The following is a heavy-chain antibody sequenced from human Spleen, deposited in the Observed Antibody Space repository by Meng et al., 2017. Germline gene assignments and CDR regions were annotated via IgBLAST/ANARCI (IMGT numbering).Heavy chain of an antibody. CDR3: ARGPTTMAHDFDY. J-gene: IGHJ4*02. D-gene: IGHD4-11*01. CDR1: GGSFSDYN. Sequence: QVQLRQWGAGVLKPSETLSLTCVVSGGSFSDYNWSWIRQPPGKGLEWIGEINHSGSTNYNPSLESRATISVDTSQNNLSLKLSSVTAADSAVYYCARGPTTMAHDFDYWGQGTLVTVSS. CDR2: INHSGST. V-gene: IGHV4-34*01.